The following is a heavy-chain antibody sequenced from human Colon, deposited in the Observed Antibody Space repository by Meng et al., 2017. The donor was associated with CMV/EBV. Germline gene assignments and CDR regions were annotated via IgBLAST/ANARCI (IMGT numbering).Heavy chain of an antibody. V-gene: IGHV4-39*01. D-gene: IGHD6-13*01. Sequence: GYYWSWIRRPPGKGLEWIVSIYYSGGTYYNPSLKSRVTISVDTSKNQFSLKLSSVTAADTAVYYCARHMGSGSSSWYWFDPWGQGTLVTVSS. CDR1: GYY. J-gene: IGHJ5*02. CDR2: IYYSGGT. CDR3: ARHMGSGSSSWYWFDP.